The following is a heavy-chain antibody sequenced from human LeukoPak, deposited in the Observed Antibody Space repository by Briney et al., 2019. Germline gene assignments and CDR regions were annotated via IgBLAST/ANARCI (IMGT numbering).Heavy chain of an antibody. J-gene: IGHJ4*02. Sequence: GGSLRLSCAASGFTFSSYSMNWVRQAPGKGLEWVSSISSSSSYIYYADSVKGRFTISRDNAKNSLYLQMNSLRAEDTALYYCAKASSPGSWYDFGFDYWGQGTLVTVSS. CDR3: AKASSPGSWYDFGFDY. V-gene: IGHV3-21*04. CDR2: ISSSSSYI. CDR1: GFTFSSYS. D-gene: IGHD6-13*01.